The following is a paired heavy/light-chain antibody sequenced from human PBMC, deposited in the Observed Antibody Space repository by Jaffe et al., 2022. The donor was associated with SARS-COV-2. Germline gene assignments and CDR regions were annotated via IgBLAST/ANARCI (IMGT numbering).Heavy chain of an antibody. CDR3: ARAPAGTSRYASGWRRGSDGWRRGTGLFYFDS. CDR2: ISSGSSYT. D-gene: IGHD6-19*01. V-gene: IGHV3-21*02. Sequence: EVQLVESGGGLVKPGGSLRLSCAASGFTFSNFNMNWVRQAPGKGLEWVSSISSGSSYTDYGDSVRGRFTISRDNAKSSLYLHMSSLRGEDTALYFCARAPAGTSRYASGWRRGSDGWRRGTGLFYFDSWGQGIQVTVSS. J-gene: IGHJ4*02. CDR1: GFTFSNFN.
Light chain of an antibody. J-gene: IGKJ3*01. CDR2: GAS. CDR3: QQYGTSPPFT. CDR1: QTITSGY. V-gene: IGKV3-20*01. Sequence: EIVLTQSPGTVSLSPGERATLSCRASQTITSGYLAWYQQKPGQAPRLLIYGASTRATGIPDRFSGSGSGTEFTLTISRLEPEDFAVYYCQQYGTSPPFTFGLGTQVDIK.